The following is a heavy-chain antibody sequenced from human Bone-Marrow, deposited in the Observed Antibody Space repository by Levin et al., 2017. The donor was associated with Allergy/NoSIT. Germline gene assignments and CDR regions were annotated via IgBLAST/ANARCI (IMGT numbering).Heavy chain of an antibody. J-gene: IGHJ2*01. CDR1: GYTFTGYY. CDR3: ARGYSSPGLLMGFDL. D-gene: IGHD6-19*01. CDR2: INPNSGGT. Sequence: ASVKVSCKASGYTFTGYYMHWVRQAPGQGLEWMGWINPNSGGTNYAQKFQGRVTMTRDTSISTAYMELSRLRSDDTAVYYCARGYSSPGLLMGFDLWGRGTLVTVSS. V-gene: IGHV1-2*02.